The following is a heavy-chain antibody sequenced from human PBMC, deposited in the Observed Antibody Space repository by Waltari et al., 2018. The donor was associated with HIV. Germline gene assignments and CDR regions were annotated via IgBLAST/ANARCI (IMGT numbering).Heavy chain of an antibody. J-gene: IGHJ4*01. V-gene: IGHV1-2*02. D-gene: IGHD3-16*01. CDR2: LNPRSGAT. CDR1: AYNFIGYF. Sequence: QDQLIQSGTEVKKPGASLTVSCRASAYNFIGYFIHWVRQAPGQGLEWMGDLNPRSGATEYAQKFGGRITVTGDASVNTAYLDLKGLRFDVTATYFCHRPWATYQGGSDLWGQGTLVIFS. CDR3: HRPWATYQGGSDL.